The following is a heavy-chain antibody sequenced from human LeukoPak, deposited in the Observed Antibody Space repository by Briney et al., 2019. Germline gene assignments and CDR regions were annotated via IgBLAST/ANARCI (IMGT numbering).Heavy chain of an antibody. CDR3: ARGFPPRRYYDSSGYYSYYFDY. D-gene: IGHD3-22*01. CDR1: GYTFTSYG. CDR2: ISAYNGNT. V-gene: IGHV1-18*01. Sequence: ASVKVSCKASGYTFTSYGISWVRQAPGQGLEWMGWISAYNGNTKYAQKVQGRVTMTTDTSTSTAYMDLRRLRSDDTAVYYCARGFPPRRYYDSSGYYSYYFDYWGQGTLVTVSS. J-gene: IGHJ4*02.